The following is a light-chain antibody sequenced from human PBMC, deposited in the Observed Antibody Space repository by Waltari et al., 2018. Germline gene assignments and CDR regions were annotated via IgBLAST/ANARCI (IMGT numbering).Light chain of an antibody. CDR2: GTS. CDR3: QQYGGSQGGFT. CDR1: QSVYHAY. Sequence: ETVLTQSPGTLSLSPGERATLPCRASQSVYHAYLALYQQNTGQPTRLLMYGTSTRATGIPDRFSGSGSGTDFTLTISRLEPEDFSVYYCQQYGGSQGGFTFGPGTKVDIK. J-gene: IGKJ3*01. V-gene: IGKV3-20*01.